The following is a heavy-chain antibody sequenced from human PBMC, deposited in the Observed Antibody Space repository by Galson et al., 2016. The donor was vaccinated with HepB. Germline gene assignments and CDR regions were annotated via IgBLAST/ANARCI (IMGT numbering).Heavy chain of an antibody. CDR1: GFSFSDFY. CDR3: ARETDAADS. V-gene: IGHV3-11*04. J-gene: IGHJ5*01. CDR2: ISGSSRAT. D-gene: IGHD6-13*01. Sequence: SLRLSCATSGFSFSDFYMSWIRQAPGKGLEWISSISGSSRATYYADSVKGRFTLSRDNAKDSLYLEMSSLRAEDTAVYYCARETDAADSWGQGTLVTVSS.